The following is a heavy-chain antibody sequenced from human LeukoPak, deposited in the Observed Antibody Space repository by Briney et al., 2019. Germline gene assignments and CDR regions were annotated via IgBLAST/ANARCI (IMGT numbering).Heavy chain of an antibody. D-gene: IGHD1-26*01. CDR3: ARVNMVGPILEDHYFYVDV. Sequence: ASVKVSCKASGYTFTSYGFSWVRQAPGQGLEWMGWISAYNGYTYNSQKFQGRVTMTTDTSTTTAYMELRSLKSDDTAVYYCARVNMVGPILEDHYFYVDVWGKGTAVTVSS. CDR2: ISAYNGYT. J-gene: IGHJ6*03. CDR1: GYTFTSYG. V-gene: IGHV1-18*01.